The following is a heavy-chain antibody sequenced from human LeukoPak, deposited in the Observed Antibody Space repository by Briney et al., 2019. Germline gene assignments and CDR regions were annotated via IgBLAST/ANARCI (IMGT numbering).Heavy chain of an antibody. J-gene: IGHJ4*02. CDR3: ARVSSGWQNSDY. CDR1: GFTFSSYA. D-gene: IGHD6-19*01. CDR2: ISYDGSNK. V-gene: IGHV3-30-3*01. Sequence: GRSLRLSCAASGFTFSSYAMHWVRQDPGKRLEWVAVISYDGSNKYYADSVKGRFTISRDNSKNTLYLQRNSLRAEDTAVYYCARVSSGWQNSDYWGQGTLVTVSS.